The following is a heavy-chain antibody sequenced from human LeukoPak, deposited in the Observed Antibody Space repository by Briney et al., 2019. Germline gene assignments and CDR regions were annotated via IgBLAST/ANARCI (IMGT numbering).Heavy chain of an antibody. CDR1: GVMFPSYW. CDR3: ARAGGEIPDY. D-gene: IGHD3-16*01. J-gene: IGHJ4*02. CDR2: IKQDGSEK. Sequence: GGSLRLSCAASGVMFPSYWMTWVRQAPGKGLEWVANIKQDGSEKYYVDSVKGRFTISRDNAKNSLYLQMNSLRVEDTAVYYCARAGGEIPDYWGQGTLVTVSS. V-gene: IGHV3-7*02.